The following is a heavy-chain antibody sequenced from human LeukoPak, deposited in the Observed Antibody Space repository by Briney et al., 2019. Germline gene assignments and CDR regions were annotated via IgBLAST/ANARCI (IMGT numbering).Heavy chain of an antibody. V-gene: IGHV3-74*01. Sequence: GGSLRLSCAASGFTFSSYWMHWVRQAPGKGLVWVSRINSDGSSTSYADSVKGRFTISRDNAKNTLYLQMNSLRAEDTAVYYCASAPLVDWYFDLWGRSTLVTVSS. J-gene: IGHJ2*01. D-gene: IGHD2-15*01. CDR2: INSDGSST. CDR3: ASAPLVDWYFDL. CDR1: GFTFSSYW.